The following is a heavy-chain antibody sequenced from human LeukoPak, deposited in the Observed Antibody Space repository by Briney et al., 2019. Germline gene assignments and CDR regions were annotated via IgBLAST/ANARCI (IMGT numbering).Heavy chain of an antibody. D-gene: IGHD2-15*01. CDR1: GFTFGSYA. J-gene: IGHJ4*02. CDR3: AKGSVGYCSGGSCYFDY. CDR2: ISGSGGST. V-gene: IGHV3-23*01. Sequence: GGSLRLSCAASGFTFGSYAMNWVRQAPGKGLEWVSAISGSGGSTYYADSVKGRFTISRDNSKNTLYLQMNSLRAEDTAVYYCAKGSVGYCSGGSCYFDYWGQGTLVTVSS.